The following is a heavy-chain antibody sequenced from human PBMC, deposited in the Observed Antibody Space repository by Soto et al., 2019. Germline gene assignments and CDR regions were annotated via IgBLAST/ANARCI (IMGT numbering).Heavy chain of an antibody. Sequence: QVQLEQWGAGLLKSSGTLSLRCVLSGGSFSGFYWSWIRQPPGQGLEWIGDINPSGSTNYNPSLESRVTIAIDTSNNHFALNVSSVTAAYTAVYYSARVFGYYYYYMDVWGKGITVSVFS. CDR2: INPSGST. D-gene: IGHD3-3*01. V-gene: IGHV4-34*02. J-gene: IGHJ6*03. CDR1: GGSFSGFY. CDR3: ARVFGYYYYYMDV.